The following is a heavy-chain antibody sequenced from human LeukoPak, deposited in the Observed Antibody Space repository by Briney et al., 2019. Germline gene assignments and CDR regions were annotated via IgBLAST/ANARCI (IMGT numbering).Heavy chain of an antibody. CDR3: ARFDASGPEGSYY. V-gene: IGHV3-74*01. Sequence: GGSLRLSCAASGFTFSSYWMYWVRQAPGKGLVWVSGIKSDGSSTSSAEPARGRFTISRDNAKNTLYLQMNSLRDEDTAVYYCARFDASGPEGSYYWGQGSLVTVSS. CDR2: IKSDGSST. J-gene: IGHJ4*02. D-gene: IGHD3-10*01. CDR1: GFTFSSYW.